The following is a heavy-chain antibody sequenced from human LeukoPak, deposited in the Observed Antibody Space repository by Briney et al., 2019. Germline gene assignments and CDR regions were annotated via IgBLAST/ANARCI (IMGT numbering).Heavy chain of an antibody. CDR2: IYSSGST. CDR1: SGSISSYS. Sequence: SETLSLTCTVSSGSISSYSWNWIRQPPGKGLEWIGYIYSSGSTKSNSSLRSRVAISVDTSKNQFSLRLSSVTAADTAVYYCARRGVTTYYYDGNGSMTDAFDVWGQGTMVTVSS. D-gene: IGHD3-22*01. CDR3: ARRGVTTYYYDGNGSMTDAFDV. J-gene: IGHJ3*01. V-gene: IGHV4-59*08.